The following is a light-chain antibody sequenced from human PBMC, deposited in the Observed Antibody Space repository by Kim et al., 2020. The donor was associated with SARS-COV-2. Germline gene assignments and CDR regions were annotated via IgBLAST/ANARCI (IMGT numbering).Light chain of an antibody. J-gene: IGKJ1*01. CDR1: QSVSSSY. V-gene: IGKV3-20*01. Sequence: SPGERATLSCRASQSVSSSYLAWYQQKLGQAPRLLIYVAFRRATGIPDRFSGSGSGTDFTLTINRLEPEDFAMYYCQQYGSSPWTFGQGTKVDIK. CDR2: VAF. CDR3: QQYGSSPWT.